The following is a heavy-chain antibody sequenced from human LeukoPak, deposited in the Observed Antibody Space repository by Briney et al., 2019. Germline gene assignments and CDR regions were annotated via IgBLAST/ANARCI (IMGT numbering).Heavy chain of an antibody. CDR1: RFTFSSYW. J-gene: IGHJ6*03. Sequence: PGGSLRLSCTASRFTFSSYWMNWVRQAPGKGLEWVANIKQDGSQKYYVDSVKGRFTISRDNAKNSLYLQMNSLRAEDTAVYFCARYSEVYYYVDVWGAGTTVIVSS. V-gene: IGHV3-7*01. CDR3: ARYSEVYYYVDV. D-gene: IGHD2-21*01. CDR2: IKQDGSQK.